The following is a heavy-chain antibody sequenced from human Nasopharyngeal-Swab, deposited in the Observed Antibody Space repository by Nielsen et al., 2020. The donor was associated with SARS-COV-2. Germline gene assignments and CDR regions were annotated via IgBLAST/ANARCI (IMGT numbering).Heavy chain of an antibody. D-gene: IGHD2-15*01. J-gene: IGHJ4*02. Sequence: GGSLRLSCVVSGFSLSGKHMSWVRQAPGKGLEWVSVIYDGPNTLYADSVQGRFIISRDNSRNMLYLQMSGLTAEDTAVYYCARDAAGSGIDYWDQGALVTVSS. CDR3: ARDAAGSGIDY. V-gene: IGHV3-53*01. CDR1: GFSLSGKH. CDR2: IYDGPNT.